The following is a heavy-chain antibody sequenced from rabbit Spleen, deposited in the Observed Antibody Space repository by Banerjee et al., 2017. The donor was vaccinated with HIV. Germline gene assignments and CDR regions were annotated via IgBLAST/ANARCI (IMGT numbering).Heavy chain of an antibody. D-gene: IGHD8-1*01. CDR3: ARSYYVDGSYTGAFNL. V-gene: IGHV1S45*01. CDR1: GFSFSSSSY. Sequence: QEQLEESGGGLVKPEGSLTLTCKASGFSFSSSSYMCWVRQAPGKGLEWIACIAGGSSGFTYSATWAKGRFTCSKTSSTTVTLQMTSLTVADTATYFCARSYYVDGSYTGAFNLWGPGTLVTVS. CDR2: IAGGSSGFT. J-gene: IGHJ4*01.